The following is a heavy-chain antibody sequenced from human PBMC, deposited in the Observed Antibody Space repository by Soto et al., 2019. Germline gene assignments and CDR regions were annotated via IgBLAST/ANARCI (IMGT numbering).Heavy chain of an antibody. D-gene: IGHD3-16*02. CDR3: ATMDYDYVWGSYRPYYFDY. V-gene: IGHV4-39*01. J-gene: IGHJ4*02. CDR1: GGSISSSSYY. CDR2: IYYSGST. Sequence: SETLSLTCTVSGGSISSSSYYWGWIRQPPGKGLEWIGSIYYSGSTYYNPSLKSRVTISVDTSKNQFSLKLSSVTAADTAVYYCATMDYDYVWGSYRPYYFDYWGQGTLVTVSS.